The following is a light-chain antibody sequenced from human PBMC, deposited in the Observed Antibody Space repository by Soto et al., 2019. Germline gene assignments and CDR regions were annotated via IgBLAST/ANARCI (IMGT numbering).Light chain of an antibody. CDR2: RAS. J-gene: IGKJ2*01. CDR3: QQYNKCPYT. Sequence: EIVMTQSPATLSVSPGGSATLSCRASQHVSSNLAWYRQKPGRPPTLLIYRASTRATGIPATFSGSGSGTEFTLTISSPQSEDFAVYYCQQYNKCPYTFGQGTKLEI. CDR1: QHVSSN. V-gene: IGKV3-15*01.